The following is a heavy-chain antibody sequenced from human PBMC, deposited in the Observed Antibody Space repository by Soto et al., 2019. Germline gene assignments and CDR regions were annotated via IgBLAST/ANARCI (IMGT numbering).Heavy chain of an antibody. Sequence: QVQLVQPGAEVRRPGSSVKVSCKASGDTFSRHTITWVRQAPGQGLEWMGRIIPIIGITNYAQKLQGRVTITADTSTSTAYVELSDLRSEDTAVSYCATADHYCETTNGDTWFDPWGHGTLVTVSA. CDR3: ATADHYCETTNGDTWFDP. CDR1: GDTFSRHT. CDR2: IIPIIGIT. D-gene: IGHD2-21*01. V-gene: IGHV1-69*02. J-gene: IGHJ5*02.